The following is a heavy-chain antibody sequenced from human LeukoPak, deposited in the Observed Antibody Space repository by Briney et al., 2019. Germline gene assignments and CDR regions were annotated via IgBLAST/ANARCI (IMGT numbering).Heavy chain of an antibody. CDR2: IIPIFGTA. CDR1: GGTFISYA. D-gene: IGHD6-13*01. Sequence: ASVKVSCKASGGTFISYAIIWVRQAPGQGLECMGGIIPIFGTANYAQKFQGRVTITADESTSTAYMELSSLRSEDTAVYFCARGPSGSWSSRVRYMDVWGKGTTVTVSS. J-gene: IGHJ6*03. V-gene: IGHV1-69*13. CDR3: ARGPSGSWSSRVRYMDV.